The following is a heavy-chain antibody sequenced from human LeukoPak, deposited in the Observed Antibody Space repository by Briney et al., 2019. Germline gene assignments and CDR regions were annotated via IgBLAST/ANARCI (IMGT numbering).Heavy chain of an antibody. Sequence: GGSLRLSCAASGFTFSSYGMPWVRQAPGKGLEWVAVIWYDGSNKYYADSVKGRFTISRDNSKNTLYLQMNSLRAEDTAVYYCARDSEVVTASPDAFDIWGQGTMVTVSS. CDR1: GFTFSSYG. D-gene: IGHD2-21*02. J-gene: IGHJ3*02. CDR3: ARDSEVVTASPDAFDI. V-gene: IGHV3-33*01. CDR2: IWYDGSNK.